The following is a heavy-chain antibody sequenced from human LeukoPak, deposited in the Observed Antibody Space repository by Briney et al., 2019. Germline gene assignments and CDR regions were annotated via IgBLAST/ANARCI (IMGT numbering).Heavy chain of an antibody. V-gene: IGHV3-33*01. J-gene: IGHJ4*02. Sequence: GGSLRLSCAASGFTFSTFGMHWVRQAPGKGLEWVAVMWYDGSEKYYADSVKGRFTISRDNSKNTLYLQMNSLRAEDTAVYYCARVLWFGGIYYFDYWGQGTLVTVSS. CDR2: MWYDGSEK. CDR1: GFTFSTFG. D-gene: IGHD3-10*01. CDR3: ARVLWFGGIYYFDY.